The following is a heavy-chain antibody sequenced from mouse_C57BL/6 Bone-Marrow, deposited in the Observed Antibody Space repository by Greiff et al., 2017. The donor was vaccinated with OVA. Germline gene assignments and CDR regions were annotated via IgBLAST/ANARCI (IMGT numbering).Heavy chain of an antibody. Sequence: VKLMESGAELARPGASVKLSCKASGYTFTSYGISWVKQRTGQGLEWIGEIYPRSGNTYYNEKFKGKATLTADKSSSTAYMELRSLTSEDSAVYFCATTVVVDYWGQGTTLTVSS. J-gene: IGHJ2*01. CDR3: ATTVVVDY. V-gene: IGHV1-81*01. CDR2: IYPRSGNT. CDR1: GYTFTSYG. D-gene: IGHD1-1*01.